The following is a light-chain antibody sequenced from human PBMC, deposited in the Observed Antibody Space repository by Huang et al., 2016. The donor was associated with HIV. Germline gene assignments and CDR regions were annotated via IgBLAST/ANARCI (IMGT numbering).Light chain of an antibody. CDR2: IAS. J-gene: IGKJ1*01. CDR3: QQYFSPLRT. Sequence: DIQMTQSPSSLSAYVGDRVTITCRASQGISNSLAWYQQKPGKAPKLLVYIASRLESGVPSRFSGSGSETDYTLTIISLQPEDVATYYCQQYFSPLRTFGQGTKVEIK. V-gene: IGKV1-NL1*01. CDR1: QGISNS.